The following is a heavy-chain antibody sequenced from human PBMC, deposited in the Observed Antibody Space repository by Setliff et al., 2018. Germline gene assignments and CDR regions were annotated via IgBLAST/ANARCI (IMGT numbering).Heavy chain of an antibody. CDR2: ISTSTM. Sequence: GGSLRLSCAASGFTFSNYEMNWVRQAPGKGLEWVSYISTSTMYYADSVRGRFTISRDNGKNSLHLQMNGLRADDTAVYYCARDGGTGDSGTYFNIGFDSWGQGTQVTVSS. V-gene: IGHV3-48*03. D-gene: IGHD3-10*01. J-gene: IGHJ5*01. CDR3: ARDGGTGDSGTYFNIGFDS. CDR1: GFTFSNYE.